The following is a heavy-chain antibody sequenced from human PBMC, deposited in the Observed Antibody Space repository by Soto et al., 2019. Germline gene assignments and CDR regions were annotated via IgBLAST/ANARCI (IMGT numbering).Heavy chain of an antibody. J-gene: IGHJ4*02. CDR3: AKDGRAGGNSAFYFDF. CDR1: GFKFSNYA. V-gene: IGHV3-23*01. Sequence: GGSLRLSCAASGFKFSNYAMSWVRQAPGKGLEWVSLISATGGGTYYADSVKGRFTIPRDNSHNTLYLQVHSLTAEDTAVYYCAKDGRAGGNSAFYFDFWGQGAQVTVSS. D-gene: IGHD3-16*01. CDR2: ISATGGGT.